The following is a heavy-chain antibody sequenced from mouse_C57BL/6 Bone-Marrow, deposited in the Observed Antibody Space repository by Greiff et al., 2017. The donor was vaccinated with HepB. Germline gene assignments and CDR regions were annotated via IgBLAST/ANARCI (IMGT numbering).Heavy chain of an antibody. CDR3: ARSIYFRYYAMDY. CDR1: GYTFTSYW. D-gene: IGHD2-1*01. J-gene: IGHJ4*01. CDR2: INPSSGYT. V-gene: IGHV1-7*01. Sequence: QVQLQQSGAELAKPGASVKLSCKASGYTFTSYWMHWVKQRPGQGLEWIGYINPSSGYTKYNQKFKDKATLNANKSSSTAYMQLSSLTYEDSAVYYCARSIYFRYYAMDYWGQGTSVTVSS.